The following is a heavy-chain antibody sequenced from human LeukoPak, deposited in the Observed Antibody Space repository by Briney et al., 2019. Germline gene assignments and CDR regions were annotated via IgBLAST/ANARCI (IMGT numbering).Heavy chain of an antibody. J-gene: IGHJ4*02. CDR1: GGSISSYC. D-gene: IGHD2-2*01. V-gene: IGHV4-59*01. CDR2: IYYSGST. Sequence: SETLSLTCTVSGGSISSYCWSWIRQPPGKGLEWIGYIYYSGSTNYNPSLKSRVTISVDTSKNQFSLKLSSVTAADTAVYYCARGRPPASFDYWGQGTLVTVSS. CDR3: ARGRPPASFDY.